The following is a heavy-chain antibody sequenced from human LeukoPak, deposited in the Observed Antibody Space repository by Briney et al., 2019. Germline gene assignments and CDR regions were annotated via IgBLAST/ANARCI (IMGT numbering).Heavy chain of an antibody. D-gene: IGHD1-26*01. J-gene: IGHJ4*02. Sequence: SETLSLTCAVYGASFSDSYWSWIRQSPEKGLEWIGSIYYSGSTYYNPSLKSRVTISVDTSKNQFSLKLSSVTAADTAVYYCARTIVGAPDYWGQGTLVTVSS. V-gene: IGHV4-34*01. CDR1: GASFSDSY. CDR3: ARTIVGAPDY. CDR2: IYYSGST.